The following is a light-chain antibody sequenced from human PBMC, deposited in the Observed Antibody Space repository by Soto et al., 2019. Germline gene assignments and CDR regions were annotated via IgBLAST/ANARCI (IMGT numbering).Light chain of an antibody. Sequence: QSALTQPASVSGSPGQSITISCTGTSSDVGGYNYVSWYQQHPGKAPKLMIYEVSNRPSGVSNRFSGSKSGNTASLTISGLQAEDEADYYCSSYTSSSTLGVYVFGTGNKVTVL. CDR2: EVS. V-gene: IGLV2-14*01. CDR1: SSDVGGYNY. CDR3: SSYTSSSTLGVYV. J-gene: IGLJ1*01.